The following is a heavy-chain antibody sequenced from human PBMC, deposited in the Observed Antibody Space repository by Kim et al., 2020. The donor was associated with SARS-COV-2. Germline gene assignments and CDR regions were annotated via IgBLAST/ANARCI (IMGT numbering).Heavy chain of an antibody. CDR3: AKADYRGYSGYDQVLGYYYYGMDV. Sequence: GGSLRLSCAASGFTFDDYAMHWVRQAPGKGLEWVSLISGDGGSTYYADSVKGRFTISRDNSKNSLYLQMNSLRTEDTALYYCAKADYRGYSGYDQVLGYYYYGMDVWGQGTTVTVSS. V-gene: IGHV3-43*02. D-gene: IGHD5-12*01. J-gene: IGHJ6*02. CDR2: ISGDGGST. CDR1: GFTFDDYA.